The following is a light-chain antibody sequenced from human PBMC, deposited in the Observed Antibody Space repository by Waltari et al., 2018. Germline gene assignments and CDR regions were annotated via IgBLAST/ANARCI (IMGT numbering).Light chain of an antibody. V-gene: IGLV2-14*03. CDR2: DVP. CDR1: ISDIGNYGY. Sequence: QSVLTQPASVSGSPGQSITVSCRGTISDIGNYGYVSWYQQHPGRAPKLIIYDVPNRPSGVSSRYSGSKSGNTASLSISWLQAEDEADYYYSSFSSSSTPYVFGSGTKVTVL. J-gene: IGLJ1*01. CDR3: SSFSSSSTPYV.